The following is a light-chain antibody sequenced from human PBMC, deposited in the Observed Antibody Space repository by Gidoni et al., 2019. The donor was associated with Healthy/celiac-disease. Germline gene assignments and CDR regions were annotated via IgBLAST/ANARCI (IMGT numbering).Light chain of an antibody. V-gene: IGLV2-14*01. J-gene: IGLJ2*01. Sequence: QSALTQPASVSGSPGQSITISCTGTSSDVGGYNYVSWYQQPPGKAPKLMIYDVSKRPSGVSNRFSGSRSGNTASLTISGLQAEDEANYYCSSYTSSSAVFGGGTKLTGL. CDR2: DVS. CDR1: SSDVGGYNY. CDR3: SSYTSSSAV.